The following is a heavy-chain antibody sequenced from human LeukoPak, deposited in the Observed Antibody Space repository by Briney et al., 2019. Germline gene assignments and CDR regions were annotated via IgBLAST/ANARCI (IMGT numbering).Heavy chain of an antibody. CDR3: ARDRVSGSYFGLDY. D-gene: IGHD1-26*01. CDR1: GFTFSICW. J-gene: IGHJ4*02. CDR2: INSGGSGS. V-gene: IGHV3-74*01. Sequence: PGGSLRLSCAASGFTFSICWMNWVRQAPGKGLVWVSHINSGGSGSRYADSVKGRFTISRDNAKNTLDLQMDSLRAEDTGVYYCARDRVSGSYFGLDYWGQGTLVTVSS.